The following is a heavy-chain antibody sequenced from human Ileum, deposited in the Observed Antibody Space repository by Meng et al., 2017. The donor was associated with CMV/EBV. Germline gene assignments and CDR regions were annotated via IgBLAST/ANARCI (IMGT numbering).Heavy chain of an antibody. CDR3: AKDGGPLTIFGVVN. Sequence: GGSLRLSCAASGFTFDDYGMHWVRQVPGKGLEWVSGISWNSGSIGYADSVKGRFTISRDNAKNSLYLQMNSLRAEDTALYYCAKDGGPLTIFGVVNWGQGTLVTVSS. CDR1: GFTFDDYG. CDR2: ISWNSGSI. D-gene: IGHD3-3*01. J-gene: IGHJ4*02. V-gene: IGHV3-9*01.